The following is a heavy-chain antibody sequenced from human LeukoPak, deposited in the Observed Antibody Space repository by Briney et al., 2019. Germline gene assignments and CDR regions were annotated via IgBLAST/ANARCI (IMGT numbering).Heavy chain of an antibody. CDR2: INHSGST. Sequence: SETLSLTCAVYGGSFSGCYWSWIRQPPGKGLEGVGEINHSGSTNYNPSLKSRVTISVDTSKNQFSLKLSSVTAADTAVYYCAMYYYGSGSYHRDYWGQGTLVTVSS. D-gene: IGHD3-10*01. CDR1: GGSFSGCY. J-gene: IGHJ4*02. CDR3: AMYYYGSGSYHRDY. V-gene: IGHV4-34*01.